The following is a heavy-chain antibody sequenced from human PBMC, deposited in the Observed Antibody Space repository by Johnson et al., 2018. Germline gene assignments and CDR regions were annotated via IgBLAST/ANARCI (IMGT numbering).Heavy chain of an antibody. J-gene: IGHJ1*01. CDR1: GGSISSYY. V-gene: IGHV4-59*01. CDR2: MYHSGGT. CDR3: ARGRGTGSYSQAYLDH. Sequence: QVQLQESGPGLVKXSDTLSLMCTVSGGSISSYYYHWIRQSPGKGLECIGYMYHSGGTNYNPSLNGRVTISLDTSKNQFSLKLSSVTAADTAVYYCARGRGTGSYSQAYLDHWGQGTLVTVSS. D-gene: IGHD3-3*02.